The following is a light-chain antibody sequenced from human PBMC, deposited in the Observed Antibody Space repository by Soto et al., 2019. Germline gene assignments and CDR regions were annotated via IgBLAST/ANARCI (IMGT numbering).Light chain of an antibody. CDR3: CSYAGSSTYV. Sequence: QSALTQPASVSGSAGQSITISCTGTSSDVGNYNLVSWYLHHPGKAPKLLIYEDTKRPPGVSNRFSGSRSGNTASLTVSGLQAEDETDYYCCSYAGSSTYVFGTGTKLTVL. CDR1: SSDVGNYNL. CDR2: EDT. V-gene: IGLV2-23*01. J-gene: IGLJ1*01.